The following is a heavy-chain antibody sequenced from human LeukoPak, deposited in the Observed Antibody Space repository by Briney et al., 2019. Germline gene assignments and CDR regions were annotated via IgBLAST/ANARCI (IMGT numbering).Heavy chain of an antibody. CDR2: INHSGST. D-gene: IGHD5-18*01. CDR3: ARHGVTSDGFDI. J-gene: IGHJ3*02. V-gene: IGHV4-34*01. CDR1: GGSFSGYY. Sequence: PSDTLSLTCAVYGGSFSGYYWSWIRQPPGKGLEWIGEINHSGSTNYNPSLKSRVTISVDTSKNHFALKLSSVTSADTAVYYCARHGVTSDGFDIWGQGTMVTVSS.